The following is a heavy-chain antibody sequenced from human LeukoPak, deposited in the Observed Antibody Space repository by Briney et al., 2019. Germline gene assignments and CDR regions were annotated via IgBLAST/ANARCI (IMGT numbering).Heavy chain of an antibody. CDR2: IVVGSGNT. CDR1: GFTFTSSA. D-gene: IGHD5-24*01. V-gene: IGHV1-58*01. J-gene: IGHJ3*02. Sequence: SVKVSCKASGFTFTSSAVQWVRQVRGQRLEWIGWIVVGSGNTNYAQKFQERVTITRDMSTSTAYMELSSLRSEDTAVYYCAAEGSGDGYNPPAFDIWGQGTMVTVSS. CDR3: AAEGSGDGYNPPAFDI.